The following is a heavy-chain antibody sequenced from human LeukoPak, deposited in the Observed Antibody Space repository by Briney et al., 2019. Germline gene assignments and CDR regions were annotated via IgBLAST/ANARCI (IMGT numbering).Heavy chain of an antibody. J-gene: IGHJ4*02. CDR2: MYASGST. CDR1: GDCISSNNYY. D-gene: IGHD3-16*01. Sequence: SEGLSVTCTVSGDCISSNNYYWTWIRQPAGRGLQWIGCMYASGSTNYDPSLKSRVTMSVNTSKNQFSLNLTALTASGGPVHYCARDLGSPGLDYWGEGTQVTASS. V-gene: IGHV4-61*02. CDR3: ARDLGSPGLDY.